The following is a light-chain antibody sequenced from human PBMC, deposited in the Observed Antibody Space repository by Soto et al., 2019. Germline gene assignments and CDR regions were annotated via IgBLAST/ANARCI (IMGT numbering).Light chain of an antibody. J-gene: IGKJ1*01. CDR1: QSVSSD. CDR2: AAS. V-gene: IGKV3-15*01. CDR3: QQYNNWPRT. Sequence: EIGMTQSPATVSLSPGERSTLSGRAIQSVSSDLDWYHQKPGQAPRLLIYAASTRHTGIPARFSGSGSGTEFTLTINSLQSEDFAVYYCQQYNNWPRTFGQGTKVDI.